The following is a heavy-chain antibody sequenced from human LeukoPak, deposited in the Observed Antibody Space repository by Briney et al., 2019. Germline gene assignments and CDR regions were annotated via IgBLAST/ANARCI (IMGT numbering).Heavy chain of an antibody. CDR3: AKIQDSSGWPDY. V-gene: IGHV3-7*01. CDR1: GFSFSDYW. Sequence: TGGSLRLSCAASGFSFSDYWMSWVRQAPGKGLEWVASIKHHAGETYYVDSVKGRFTISRDNAKNSLYLQMNSLRVEDTAVYYCAKIQDSSGWPDYWGQGTLVTVSS. D-gene: IGHD6-19*01. CDR2: IKHHAGET. J-gene: IGHJ4*02.